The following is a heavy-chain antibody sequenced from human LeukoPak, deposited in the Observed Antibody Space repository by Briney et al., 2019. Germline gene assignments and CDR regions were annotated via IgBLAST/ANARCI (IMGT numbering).Heavy chain of an antibody. Sequence: GGSLRLSCAASGFTFSSYSMNWVRQAPGKGLEWVSSISSSSSYIYYADSVKGRFTISRDNAKNSLYLQMNSLRAEDTAVYYCAREIYGSGSYYTHAFDIWGQGTMVTVSS. J-gene: IGHJ3*02. CDR2: ISSSSSYI. D-gene: IGHD3-10*01. CDR3: AREIYGSGSYYTHAFDI. V-gene: IGHV3-21*01. CDR1: GFTFSSYS.